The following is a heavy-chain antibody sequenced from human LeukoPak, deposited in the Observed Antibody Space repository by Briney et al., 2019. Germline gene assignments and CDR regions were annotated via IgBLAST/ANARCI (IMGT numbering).Heavy chain of an antibody. CDR1: GFTFSSYT. CDR3: ARDRARYSGYDATDY. J-gene: IGHJ4*02. Sequence: GGSLRLSCAASGFTFSSYTMNWVRQAPGKGLEWVSSISSSSSYIYYADSVKGRFTISRDNAKNSLYLQMNSLRAEDTAVYYCARDRARYSGYDATDYWGQGTLVTVSS. CDR2: ISSSSSYI. V-gene: IGHV3-21*01. D-gene: IGHD5-12*01.